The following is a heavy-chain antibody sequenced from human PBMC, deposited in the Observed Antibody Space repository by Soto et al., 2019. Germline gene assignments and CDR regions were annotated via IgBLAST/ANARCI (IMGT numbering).Heavy chain of an antibody. Sequence: EVRLLESGGGLVQPVGSLRLSCAGSGFTFSSNAMSWVRQAPGKGLEWVSSVSGDGYASDYADSVKGRFTVSRHNSKNTLYLQMNSLRAEDTAVYYCAKRHYYGSGSFALATWGQGTLVTVSS. J-gene: IGHJ4*03. D-gene: IGHD3-10*01. CDR2: VSGDGYAS. CDR1: GFTFSSNA. V-gene: IGHV3-23*01. CDR3: AKRHYYGSGSFALAT.